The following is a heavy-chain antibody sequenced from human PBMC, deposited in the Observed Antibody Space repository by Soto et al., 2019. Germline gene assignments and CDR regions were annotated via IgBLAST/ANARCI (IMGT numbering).Heavy chain of an antibody. CDR1: GYTFTGYY. J-gene: IGHJ6*02. CDR2: INPNSGGT. Sequence: ASVKVSCTASGYTFTGYYMHWVRQAPGQGLEWMGWINPNSGGTNYAQKFQGWVTMTRDTSISTAYMELSRLRSDDTAVYYCARDLNYYDSSGYETSDYYYGMDVWGQGTTVTVSS. D-gene: IGHD3-22*01. V-gene: IGHV1-2*04. CDR3: ARDLNYYDSSGYETSDYYYGMDV.